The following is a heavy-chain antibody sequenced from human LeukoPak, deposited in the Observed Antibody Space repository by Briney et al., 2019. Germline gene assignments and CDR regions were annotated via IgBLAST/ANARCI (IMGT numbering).Heavy chain of an antibody. D-gene: IGHD3-22*01. V-gene: IGHV4-4*07. CDR2: IYTSGST. CDR3: ARARFPYDSSGYYYY. CDR1: GGSISSYY. Sequence: PSETLSLTCTVSGGSISSYYWSWIRQAAGKGLEWIGRIYTSGSTNYNPSLKSRVTMSVDTSKNQFSLKLSSVTAADTAVYYCARARFPYDSSGYYYYWGQGTLVTVSS. J-gene: IGHJ4*02.